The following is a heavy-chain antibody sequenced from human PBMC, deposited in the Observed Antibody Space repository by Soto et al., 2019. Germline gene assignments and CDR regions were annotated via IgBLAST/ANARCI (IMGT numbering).Heavy chain of an antibody. CDR1: GGSISSYY. CDR3: ARGPFSTPTAMAPDY. CDR2: IYYSGST. J-gene: IGHJ4*02. V-gene: IGHV4-59*08. D-gene: IGHD5-18*01. Sequence: SETLSLTCTVSGGSISSYYWSWIRQPPGKGLEWIGYIYYSGSTNYNPSLKSRVTISVDTSKNQFSLKLSSVTAADTAVYYCARGPFSTPTAMAPDYWGQGTLVTVSS.